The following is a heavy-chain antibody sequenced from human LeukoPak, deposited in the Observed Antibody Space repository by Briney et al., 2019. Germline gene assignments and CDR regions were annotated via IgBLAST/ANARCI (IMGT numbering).Heavy chain of an antibody. CDR1: GFTFSSYW. Sequence: GGSLRLSCAASGFTFSSYWMHWVRQAPGKGLVWVSRINSDGSSTSYVDSVKGRFTISRDNAKNTLYLQMNSLRAEDTAVYYCARDRQEYYDFWSGPGYWGQGALVTVSS. J-gene: IGHJ4*02. D-gene: IGHD3-3*01. CDR2: INSDGSST. CDR3: ARDRQEYYDFWSGPGY. V-gene: IGHV3-74*01.